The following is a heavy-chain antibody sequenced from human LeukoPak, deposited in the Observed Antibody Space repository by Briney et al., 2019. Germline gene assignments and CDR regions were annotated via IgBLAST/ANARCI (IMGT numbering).Heavy chain of an antibody. J-gene: IGHJ4*02. CDR1: GGTFSSYA. CDR3: ASRHDYYDSSGYSFDY. V-gene: IGHV1-8*03. Sequence: ASVKVSCKASGGTFSSYAIGWVRQATGQGLEWMGWMNPNSGNTGYAQKFQGRVTITRNTSISTAYMELSSLRSEDTAVYYCASRHDYYDSSGYSFDYWGQGTLVTVSS. D-gene: IGHD3-22*01. CDR2: MNPNSGNT.